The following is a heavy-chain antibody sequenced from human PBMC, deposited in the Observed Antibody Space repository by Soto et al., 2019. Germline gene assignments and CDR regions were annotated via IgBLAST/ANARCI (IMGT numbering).Heavy chain of an antibody. CDR2: VFYTERA. Sequence: QVQLQESGPGLVEASETLSLTCTISGGSLGSYYWSWIRQPPGKGLEWIGYVFYTERANYNASLKSRVSISLDTSNYQFSLKLGSVTAADTAVYYCARDGDGRMTTNPYYYIGMDVWGPGTTVTVSS. D-gene: IGHD4-4*01. CDR3: ARDGDGRMTTNPYYYIGMDV. V-gene: IGHV4-59*01. J-gene: IGHJ6*02. CDR1: GGSLGSYY.